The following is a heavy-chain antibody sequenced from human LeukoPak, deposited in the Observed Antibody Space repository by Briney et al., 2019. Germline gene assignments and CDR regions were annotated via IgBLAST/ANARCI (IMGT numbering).Heavy chain of an antibody. D-gene: IGHD3-22*01. CDR3: ARDQSGVGSSGSYGMDV. Sequence: SETLSLTCTVSGDSISSYYWSWMRQPAGKGLEWIGRIYTSGSTNYNPSLKSRVTMSVDTSKNQFSLKLSSVTAADTAVYYCARDQSGVGSSGSYGMDVWGQGTTVTVSS. CDR2: IYTSGST. J-gene: IGHJ6*02. CDR1: GDSISSYY. V-gene: IGHV4-4*07.